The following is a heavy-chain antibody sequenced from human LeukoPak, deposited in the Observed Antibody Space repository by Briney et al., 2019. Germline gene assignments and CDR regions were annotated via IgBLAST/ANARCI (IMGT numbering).Heavy chain of an antibody. CDR2: IIPILGIA. CDR1: GGTFSSYA. D-gene: IGHD3-3*01. V-gene: IGHV1-69*04. Sequence: SVKVSCEASGGTFSSYAISWVRQAPGQGLEWMGRIIPILGIANYAQKFQGRVTITADKSTSTAYMELSSLRSEDTAVYYCARVEGITIFGVAIGGFDPWGQGTLVTVSS. CDR3: ARVEGITIFGVAIGGFDP. J-gene: IGHJ5*02.